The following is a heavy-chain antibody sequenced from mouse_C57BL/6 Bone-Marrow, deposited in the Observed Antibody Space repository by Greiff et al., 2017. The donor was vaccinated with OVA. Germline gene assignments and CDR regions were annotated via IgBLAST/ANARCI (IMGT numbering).Heavy chain of an antibody. CDR2: IWSDGST. Sequence: VQLQQSGPGLVAPSQSLSITCTVSGFSLTSYGVHWVRQPPGKGLEWLVVIWSDGSTTYNSALKSRLSISKDNSQSQVFLKMNSLQTDDTAMYYCARHGGVLRGSFAYWGQGTLVTVSA. CDR3: ARHGGVLRGSFAY. CDR1: GFSLTSYG. D-gene: IGHD1-1*01. J-gene: IGHJ3*01. V-gene: IGHV2-6-1*01.